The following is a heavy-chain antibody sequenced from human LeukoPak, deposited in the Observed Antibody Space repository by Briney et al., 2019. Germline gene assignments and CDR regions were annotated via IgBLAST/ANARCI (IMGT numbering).Heavy chain of an antibody. D-gene: IGHD3-10*01. CDR1: GFTFSSYA. Sequence: GGSLRLSCAASGFTFSSYAMSWVRQAPGKGLEWVSAISGSGGSTYYADSVKGRFTISRDNSKNTLYLQMNSLRAEDTAVYYCAKGEYYYGSGSYYLDYWGQGTLVTVSS. J-gene: IGHJ4*02. CDR2: ISGSGGST. V-gene: IGHV3-23*01. CDR3: AKGEYYYGSGSYYLDY.